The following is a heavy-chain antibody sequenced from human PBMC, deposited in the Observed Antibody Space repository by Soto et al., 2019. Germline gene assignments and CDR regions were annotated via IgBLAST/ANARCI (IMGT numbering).Heavy chain of an antibody. Sequence: QLQLQESGPGLVKPSETLSLTCTVSGGSISSSSYYWGWIRQPPGKGLEWTGSSYYSGSTYYNPPLKRRVTISVDSSKKQFTLQLSSVTAADTAVYYCARHPAVVATNNVWFDPWCQGTLVSVSS. J-gene: IGHJ5*02. CDR2: SYYSGST. V-gene: IGHV4-39*01. CDR1: GGSISSSSYY. D-gene: IGHD5-12*01. CDR3: ARHPAVVATNNVWFDP.